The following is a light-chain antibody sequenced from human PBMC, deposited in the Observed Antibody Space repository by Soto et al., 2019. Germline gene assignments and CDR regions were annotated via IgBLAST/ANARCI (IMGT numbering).Light chain of an antibody. V-gene: IGLV2-14*01. CDR3: SSYTTSSTVV. CDR1: SSDIGGYNY. J-gene: IGLJ2*01. Sequence: QSALTQPASVSGSPGQSITISCTGTSSDIGGYNYVSWYQQHPGKAPKLIIYEVSNRPSGVSNRFSGSKSGNTASLTISGVQAADESDYYCSSYTTSSTVVFAGGTKLTVL. CDR2: EVS.